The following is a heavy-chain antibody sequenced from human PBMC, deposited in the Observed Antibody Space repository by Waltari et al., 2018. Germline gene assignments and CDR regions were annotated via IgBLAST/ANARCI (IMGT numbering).Heavy chain of an antibody. CDR3: AHEPIRKIMWGDAFDI. CDR2: IYYSGST. Sequence: QLQLQESGPGLVKPSETLSLTCTVSGGSISSSSYYWGWIRPHPGKGLEWIGSIYYSGSTYYNPSLKSRVTISVDTSKNQFSLKLSSVTAADTAVYYCAHEPIRKIMWGDAFDIWGQGTMVTVSS. CDR1: GGSISSSSYY. V-gene: IGHV4-39*07. D-gene: IGHD3-16*01. J-gene: IGHJ3*02.